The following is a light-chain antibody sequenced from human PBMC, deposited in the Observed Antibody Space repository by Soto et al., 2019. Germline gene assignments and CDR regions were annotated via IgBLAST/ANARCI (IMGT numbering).Light chain of an antibody. Sequence: EIVLTQSPATLSLSPGERATLSCRASQSVSSYLAWYQQKPGQAPRLLIYDASNRATGIPARFSGSGSGTDFTLPISRLEPEDFAVYYCQQRSTLWTFGQGTKVEIK. V-gene: IGKV3-11*01. CDR1: QSVSSY. CDR3: QQRSTLWT. CDR2: DAS. J-gene: IGKJ1*01.